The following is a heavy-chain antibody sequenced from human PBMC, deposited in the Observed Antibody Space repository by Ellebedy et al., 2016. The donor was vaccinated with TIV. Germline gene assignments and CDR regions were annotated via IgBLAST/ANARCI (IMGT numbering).Heavy chain of an antibody. D-gene: IGHD6-13*01. CDR2: IKQEGYEE. Sequence: GESLKISCVGSGFSFSSYWMSWVRQAPGKGLEWVASIKQEGYEEDYVESVEGRFTISRDNAKSSLYLQMTSLRDEDTAVYYCARDQGYSSSWLTDWGQGTLVTVSS. CDR3: ARDQGYSSSWLTD. J-gene: IGHJ4*02. CDR1: GFSFSSYW. V-gene: IGHV3-7*01.